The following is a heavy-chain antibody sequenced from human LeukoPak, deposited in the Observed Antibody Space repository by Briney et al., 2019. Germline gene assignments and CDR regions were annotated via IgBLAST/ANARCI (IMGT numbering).Heavy chain of an antibody. V-gene: IGHV3-21*01. D-gene: IGHD3-10*02. CDR2: ISSSSIYI. J-gene: IGHJ4*02. Sequence: GGSLRLSCAGSGFTFSSYSVHWVRQAPGKGLEWVSSISSSSIYIYYADSLKGRFTISRDNAKNSLYLQMNSLRAEDTAVYYCARGTMFPYYFDYWGQGTLVTVSS. CDR3: ARGTMFPYYFDY. CDR1: GFTFSSYS.